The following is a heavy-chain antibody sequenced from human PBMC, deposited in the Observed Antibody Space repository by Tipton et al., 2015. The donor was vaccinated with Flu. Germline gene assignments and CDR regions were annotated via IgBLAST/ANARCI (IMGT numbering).Heavy chain of an antibody. CDR2: IYPGDSDT. CDR1: GYSFTSYW. Sequence: VQLVQSGAEVKKPGESLKISCKGSGYSFTSYWICWVRQMPGKGLEWMGIIYPGDSDTRYSPSFQGQVTISVDTSRNQFSLKLSSVTAADTAVYYCARLSIAARRELDYWGQGTLVTVSS. CDR3: ARLSIAARRELDY. J-gene: IGHJ4*02. D-gene: IGHD6-6*01. V-gene: IGHV5-51*03.